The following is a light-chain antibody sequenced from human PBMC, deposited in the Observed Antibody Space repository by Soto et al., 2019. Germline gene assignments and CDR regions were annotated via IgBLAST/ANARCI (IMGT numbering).Light chain of an antibody. Sequence: EIVLTQSPATLALSPGEIATLSCRASQSVNNYLAWYQQKPGQAPRLLIYDASSRATDIPARFSGSGSGTDFTLTISRLEPEYFATYYWHQRSNLPLTFGGGTKVEIK. CDR1: QSVNNY. J-gene: IGKJ4*01. V-gene: IGKV3-11*01. CDR3: HQRSNLPLT. CDR2: DAS.